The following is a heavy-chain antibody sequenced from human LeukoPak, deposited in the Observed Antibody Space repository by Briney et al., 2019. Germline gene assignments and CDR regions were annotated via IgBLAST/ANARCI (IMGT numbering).Heavy chain of an antibody. CDR2: IYYSGST. J-gene: IGHJ4*02. CDR1: GGSISSSSYY. CDR3: ARGRMFGEYYDY. Sequence: SETLSLTCTVSGGSISSSSYYWGWIRQPPGKGLEWIGSIYYSGSTYYNPSLKSRVTISVDTSKNQLSLKLSSVTAADTAVYYCARGRMFGEYYDYWGQGTLVTVSS. D-gene: IGHD3-10*02. V-gene: IGHV4-39*01.